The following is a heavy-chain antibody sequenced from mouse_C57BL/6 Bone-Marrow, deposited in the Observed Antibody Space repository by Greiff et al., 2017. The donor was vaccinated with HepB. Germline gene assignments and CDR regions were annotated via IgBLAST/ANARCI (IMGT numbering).Heavy chain of an antibody. J-gene: IGHJ2*01. V-gene: IGHV1-82*01. D-gene: IGHD1-1*01. Sequence: QVQLQQSGPELVKPGASVKISCKASGYAFSSSWMNWVKQRPGKGLEWIGRIYPGDGDTNYNGKLKGKATLTADKSSSTAYMQLSSLTSEDSAVYFCARDYYGSSYWGQGTTLTVSS. CDR3: ARDYYGSSY. CDR1: GYAFSSSW. CDR2: IYPGDGDT.